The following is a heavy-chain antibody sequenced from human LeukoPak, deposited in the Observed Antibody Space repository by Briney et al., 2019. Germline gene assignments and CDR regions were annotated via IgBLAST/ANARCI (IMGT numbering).Heavy chain of an antibody. D-gene: IGHD3-22*01. CDR2: INTDGSST. Sequence: GGSLRLSCVASGFTFSSYWMHWVRQAPGKGLVWVSRINTDGSSTSYADSVKGRFTISRDNAKNTLYLQMNSLRAEDTAVYYCAREMSRVYYYDSSGYYLSWGQGTLVTVSS. CDR1: GFTFSSYW. CDR3: AREMSRVYYYDSSGYYLS. J-gene: IGHJ4*02. V-gene: IGHV3-74*01.